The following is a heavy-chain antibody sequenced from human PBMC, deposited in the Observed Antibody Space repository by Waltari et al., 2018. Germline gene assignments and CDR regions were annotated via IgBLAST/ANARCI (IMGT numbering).Heavy chain of an antibody. Sequence: QVQLVQSGAEVKKPGASVKVSCKVSGYTLTELSMHWVRQAPGKGLEWMGGFDPEDGETIYAPKVQCRVTMTEDTSTDTAYMELSSLRSEDTAVYYCATDRGLPARSAFDIWGQGTMVTVSS. J-gene: IGHJ3*02. V-gene: IGHV1-24*01. CDR1: GYTLTELS. D-gene: IGHD5-18*01. CDR2: FDPEDGET. CDR3: ATDRGLPARSAFDI.